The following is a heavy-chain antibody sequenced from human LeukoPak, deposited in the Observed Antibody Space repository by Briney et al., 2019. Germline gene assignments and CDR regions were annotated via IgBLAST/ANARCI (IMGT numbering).Heavy chain of an antibody. V-gene: IGHV4-39*01. CDR2: IYYSGST. D-gene: IGHD3-9*01. CDR3: AAATMYYDILTGYYFYAFDI. Sequence: PSETLSLTCTVSGGSISSSSCYWGWIRQPPGKGLDWIGSIYYSGSTYYNPSLKSRVTISVDTSKHQFSLKLSSVTAADTAVYYCAAATMYYDILTGYYFYAFDIWGQGTMVTVSS. J-gene: IGHJ3*02. CDR1: GGSISSSSCY.